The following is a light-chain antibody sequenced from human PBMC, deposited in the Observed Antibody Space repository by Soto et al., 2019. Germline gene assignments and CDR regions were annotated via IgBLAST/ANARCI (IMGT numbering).Light chain of an antibody. V-gene: IGKV1-39*01. CDR2: GAF. CDR1: QSISNF. Sequence: DIQMTQSPSSLSASVGDRVTITCRTSQSISNFLNWYQQQPGKAPKLLIYGAFGLQSGVPSRSSGSGSGTDFTLTISSLQPEDFATYYCQQSYSAPQVTFGGGTKVDIK. J-gene: IGKJ4*01. CDR3: QQSYSAPQVT.